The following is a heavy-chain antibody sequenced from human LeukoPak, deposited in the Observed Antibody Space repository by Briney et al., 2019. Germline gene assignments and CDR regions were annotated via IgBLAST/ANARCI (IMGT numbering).Heavy chain of an antibody. CDR1: GFTLSSYA. D-gene: IGHD2/OR15-2a*01. CDR3: AKYSDSTGAHYFDY. Sequence: GGSLRLSCAASGFTLSSYAMTWVRKAPGKGLEWVSTISGSGANTYYADSVKGRFTISRDNSKNTLSLQMNSLRVEDTALYYCAKYSDSTGAHYFDYWGQGTLVTVSS. CDR2: ISGSGANT. V-gene: IGHV3-23*01. J-gene: IGHJ4*02.